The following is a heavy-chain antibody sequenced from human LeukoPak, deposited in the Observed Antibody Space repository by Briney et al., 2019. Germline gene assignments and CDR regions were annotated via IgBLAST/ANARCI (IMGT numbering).Heavy chain of an antibody. V-gene: IGHV4-59*01. J-gene: IGHJ4*02. Sequence: KPSETLSLTCTVSGGFISSYYWSWIRQPPGKGLEWIGYIYYSGSTNYNPSLKSRVTIAVDTSKNQFSLKLSSVTAADTAVYYCASHKGFWGQGTLVTVSS. CDR1: GGFISSYY. CDR3: ASHKGF. CDR2: IYYSGST.